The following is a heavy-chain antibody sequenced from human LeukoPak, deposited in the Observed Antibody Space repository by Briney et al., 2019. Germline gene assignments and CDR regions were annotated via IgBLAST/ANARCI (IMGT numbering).Heavy chain of an antibody. CDR2: INWNGGST. J-gene: IGHJ4*02. CDR3: ARLRDITMVRGVIIMDY. Sequence: GGSLRLSCVASGFTFDDYGMSWVRQAPGKGLEWVSGINWNGGSTGYADSVKGRFTISRDNAKNSLYLQMNSLRAEDTALYYCARLRDITMVRGVIIMDYWGQGTLVTVSS. V-gene: IGHV3-20*04. CDR1: GFTFDDYG. D-gene: IGHD3-10*01.